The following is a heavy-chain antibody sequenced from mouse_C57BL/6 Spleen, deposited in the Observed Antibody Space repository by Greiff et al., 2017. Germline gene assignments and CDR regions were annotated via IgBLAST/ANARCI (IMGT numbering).Heavy chain of an antibody. J-gene: IGHJ4*01. D-gene: IGHD1-1*01. CDR3: ARSTSGSSLCYAMEY. CDR2: IHPNSGST. Sequence: VQLQQPGAELVKPGASVKLSCKASGYTFTSYWMHWVKQRPGQGLEWIGMIHPNSGSTNYNEKFKSKATLTVDKSSSTAYMQLSSLTSEDSAVYYCARSTSGSSLCYAMEYWGQGTSVTVSS. CDR1: GYTFTSYW. V-gene: IGHV1-64*01.